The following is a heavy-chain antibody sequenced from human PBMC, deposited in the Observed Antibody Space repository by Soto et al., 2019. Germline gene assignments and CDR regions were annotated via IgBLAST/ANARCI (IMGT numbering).Heavy chain of an antibody. J-gene: IGHJ4*02. Sequence: QVQLQESGPGLVKPSQTLTLTCSVSGGSIDTGGFSWSWARQLPGKGLQWIGYIYYTGAAYYNPARKSRVVISLDTSANQFSLSLTSLTAADTAVYYCASGTFNDISFDSWGQGRLVTVSS. CDR3: ASGTFNDISFDS. D-gene: IGHD2-21*01. CDR1: GGSIDTGGFS. V-gene: IGHV4-31*03. CDR2: IYYTGAA.